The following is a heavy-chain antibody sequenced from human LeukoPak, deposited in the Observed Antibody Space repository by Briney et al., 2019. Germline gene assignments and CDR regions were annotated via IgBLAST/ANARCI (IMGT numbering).Heavy chain of an antibody. V-gene: IGHV3-30*02. CDR1: GFTFSSYV. CDR2: IEYDGSKK. Sequence: GGSLRLSCAASGFTFSSYVMHWLRQAPGKGLEWVAFIEYDGSKKKYVDSVKGRFTISRDNSKNTLYLQMNSLRAEDTAVYYCARSEMATILGFDYWGQGTLVTVSS. J-gene: IGHJ4*02. D-gene: IGHD5-24*01. CDR3: ARSEMATILGFDY.